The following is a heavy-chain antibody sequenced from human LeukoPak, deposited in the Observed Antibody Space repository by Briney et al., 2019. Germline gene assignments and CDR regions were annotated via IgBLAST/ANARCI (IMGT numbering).Heavy chain of an antibody. D-gene: IGHD3-22*01. CDR1: GFTVSSNY. J-gene: IGHJ4*02. V-gene: IGHV3-53*01. Sequence: VESGGGLIQPGGSLRLSCAASGFTVSSNYMSWVRQAPGKGLEWVSVIYSGGSTYYADSVKGRFTISRDNSKNTLYLQMNSLRAEDTAVYYCASAGGGYYDSSGYTFDYWGQGTLVTVSS. CDR2: IYSGGST. CDR3: ASAGGGYYDSSGYTFDY.